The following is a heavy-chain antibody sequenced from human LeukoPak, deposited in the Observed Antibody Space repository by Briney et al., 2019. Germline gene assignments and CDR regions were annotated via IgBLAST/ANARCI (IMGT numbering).Heavy chain of an antibody. D-gene: IGHD3-10*01. V-gene: IGHV4-34*01. CDR1: GFSFSSYG. CDR3: ARLHYYGSGN. CDR2: INHSGST. Sequence: GSLRLSCAASGFSFSSYGMSWIRQPPGKGLEWIGEINHSGSTNYNPSLKSRVTISVDTSKNQFSLKLTSVTAADTALYYCARLHYYGSGNWGQGTLVTVSS. J-gene: IGHJ4*02.